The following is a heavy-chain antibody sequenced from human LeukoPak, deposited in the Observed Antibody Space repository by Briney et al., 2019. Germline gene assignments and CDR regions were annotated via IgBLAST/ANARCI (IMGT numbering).Heavy chain of an antibody. CDR2: INHNGNVN. D-gene: IGHD6-13*01. CDR1: GFTFSSYW. V-gene: IGHV3-7*03. J-gene: IGHJ4*02. Sequence: GGSLRLSCAASGFTFSSYWMNWARQAPGKGLEWVASINHNGNVNYYVDSVKGRFTISRDNAKNSLYLQMSNLRAEDTAVYFCAKGVSSPLYYFDYWGQGTLVTVSS. CDR3: AKGVSSPLYYFDY.